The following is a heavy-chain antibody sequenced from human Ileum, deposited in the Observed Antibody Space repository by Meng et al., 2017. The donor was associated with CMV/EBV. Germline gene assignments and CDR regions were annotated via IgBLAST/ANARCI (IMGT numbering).Heavy chain of an antibody. D-gene: IGHD2-15*01. Sequence: QVHLQGSGPGLVKPSETLSLICTVSGDSMNDYFWTWIRQPAGKGLEWIGRIYSNGATNYNPSLQSRVTMSIDTSKNQFSLKVTSVTAADTAVYYCARWGSGMSPTADWFDPWGQGTLVTVSS. V-gene: IGHV4-4*07. J-gene: IGHJ5*02. CDR2: IYSNGAT. CDR3: ARWGSGMSPTADWFDP. CDR1: GDSMNDYF.